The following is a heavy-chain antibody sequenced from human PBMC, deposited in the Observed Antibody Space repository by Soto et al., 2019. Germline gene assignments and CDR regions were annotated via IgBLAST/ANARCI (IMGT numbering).Heavy chain of an antibody. CDR3: ARDYSTTAPFDY. CDR2: VSFDGSNK. J-gene: IGHJ4*02. Sequence: GGSLSLSCAASGFTFSTYTLHWVRQAPGKGLEWVAVVSFDGSNKYYADSLEGRFTISRDNSKNTLYLEMNSLRAEDTAVYYCARDYSTTAPFDYWGQGTLVTVSS. V-gene: IGHV3-30-3*01. CDR1: GFTFSTYT. D-gene: IGHD2-21*01.